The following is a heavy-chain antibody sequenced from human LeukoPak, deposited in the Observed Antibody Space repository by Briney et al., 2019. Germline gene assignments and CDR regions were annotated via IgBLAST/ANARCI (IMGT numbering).Heavy chain of an antibody. CDR3: ARDVDCSSTSCYHYYYYMDV. J-gene: IGHJ6*03. D-gene: IGHD2-2*01. V-gene: IGHV1-69*05. Sequence: SVKVSCKASGGTFSSYAISWVRQAPGQGLEWMGRIIPIFGTANYAQKFQGRVTITTDESTSTAYLELSSLRSEDTAVYYCARDVDCSSTSCYHYYYYMDVWGKGTTVTVSS. CDR1: GGTFSSYA. CDR2: IIPIFGTA.